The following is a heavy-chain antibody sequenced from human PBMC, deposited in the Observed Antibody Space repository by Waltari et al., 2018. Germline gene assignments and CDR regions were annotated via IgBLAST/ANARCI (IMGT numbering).Heavy chain of an antibody. D-gene: IGHD1-7*01. CDR2: INHSGST. CDR3: ARGIKEYNWNYVVYYYYMDV. Sequence: QVQLQQWGAGLLKPSETLSLTCAVYGGSFSGYYWSWIRQPPGKGLEWIGEINHSGSTNYNPSLKSRVTISVDTSKNQFSLKLSSVTAADTAAYYCARGIKEYNWNYVVYYYYMDVWGKGTTVTVSS. V-gene: IGHV4-34*01. CDR1: GGSFSGYY. J-gene: IGHJ6*03.